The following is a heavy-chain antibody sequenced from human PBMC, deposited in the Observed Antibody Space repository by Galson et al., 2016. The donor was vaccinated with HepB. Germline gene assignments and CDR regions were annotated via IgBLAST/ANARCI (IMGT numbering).Heavy chain of an antibody. Sequence: SLRLSCAASGFTFSNYGMHWVRQAPGKGLEWVAVISHDGDNKNSADSVEGRFIVSRDNSKNTLYLQMNSLRDDDTALYYCARELVRSAFDLWGQGTMVTVSS. CDR2: ISHDGDNK. CDR3: ARELVRSAFDL. D-gene: IGHD6-6*01. J-gene: IGHJ3*01. CDR1: GFTFSNYG. V-gene: IGHV3-30*03.